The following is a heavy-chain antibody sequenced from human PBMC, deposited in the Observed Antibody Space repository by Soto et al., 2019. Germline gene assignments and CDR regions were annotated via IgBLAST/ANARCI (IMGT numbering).Heavy chain of an antibody. D-gene: IGHD3-16*02. Sequence: GGSLRLSCAASGFTFSSYAMSWVRQAPGKGLEWVSAISGSGGSTYYTDSVKGRFTISRDNSKNTLYLQMNSLRAEDTAVYYCAKVWEYDYIWGSYRAQYYYYMDVWGKGTTVTVSS. CDR1: GFTFSSYA. CDR2: ISGSGGST. J-gene: IGHJ6*03. V-gene: IGHV3-23*01. CDR3: AKVWEYDYIWGSYRAQYYYYMDV.